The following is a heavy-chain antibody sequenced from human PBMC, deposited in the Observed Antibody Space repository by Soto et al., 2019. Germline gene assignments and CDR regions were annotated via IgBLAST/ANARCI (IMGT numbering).Heavy chain of an antibody. Sequence: PGGSLRLSCAASGFTFSSYGMHWVRQAPGKGLEWVAVISYDGSNKYYADSVKGRFTISRDNSKNTLYLQMNSLRAEDTAVYYCAKGAPLQIFDYWGQGTLVTVSS. CDR3: AKGAPLQIFDY. J-gene: IGHJ4*02. CDR1: GFTFSSYG. V-gene: IGHV3-30*18. CDR2: ISYDGSNK. D-gene: IGHD4-4*01.